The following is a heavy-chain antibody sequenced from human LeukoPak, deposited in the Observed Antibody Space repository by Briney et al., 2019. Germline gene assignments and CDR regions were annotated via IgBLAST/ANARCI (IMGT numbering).Heavy chain of an antibody. D-gene: IGHD6-13*01. J-gene: IGHJ3*02. V-gene: IGHV1-69*13. Sequence: ASVKVSCRASGGTFSSYAISWVRQAPGQGLEWMGGIIPIFGTANYAQKFQGRVTITADESTSTAYMELSSLRSEDTAVYYCARTEGRSSSWYEEGGAFDIWGQGTMVTVSS. CDR1: GGTFSSYA. CDR2: IIPIFGTA. CDR3: ARTEGRSSSWYEEGGAFDI.